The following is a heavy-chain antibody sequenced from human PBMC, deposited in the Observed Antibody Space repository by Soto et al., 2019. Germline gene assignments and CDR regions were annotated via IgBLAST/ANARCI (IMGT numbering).Heavy chain of an antibody. Sequence: QVPLVQSGAEVKKPGASVKVSCKASGYTLTTFFMHWVRQAPGQGLEWMGVSNPGYPAGRSTTLAQKFQGRVTMTTDTYTSKVYMELSMLRSDDTAVYCCAREAIVAGATTGMDVWGQGNTVTVSS. CDR1: GYTLTTFF. J-gene: IGHJ6*02. D-gene: IGHD1-26*01. V-gene: IGHV1-46*01. CDR3: AREAIVAGATTGMDV. CDR2: SNPGYPAGRST.